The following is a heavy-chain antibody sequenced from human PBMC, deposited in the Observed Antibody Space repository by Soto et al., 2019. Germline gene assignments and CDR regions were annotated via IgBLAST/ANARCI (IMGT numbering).Heavy chain of an antibody. CDR1: GGTFADFI. V-gene: IGHV1-69*13. CDR2: IVPMFGTP. CDR3: ATDRVVGATNYFDK. D-gene: IGHD1-26*01. Sequence: SVKVSCKASGGTFADFIMNWVRQTPGQGLEWMGGIVPMFGTPTYAEKFKGRVTISATGSTSTAYMEMTSLRSEDTAVYYCATDRVVGATNYFDKWGQGNLVTVSS. J-gene: IGHJ4*02.